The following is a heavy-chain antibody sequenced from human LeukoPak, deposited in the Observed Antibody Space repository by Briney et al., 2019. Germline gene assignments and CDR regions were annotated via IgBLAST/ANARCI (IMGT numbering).Heavy chain of an antibody. V-gene: IGHV3-21*01. CDR2: ISSSSSYI. D-gene: IGHD4-17*01. CDR1: GFTFSSSS. J-gene: IGHJ4*02. CDR3: ARTSDDYGDYTYYFDY. Sequence: GGSLRLSCAASGFTFSSSSMNWVRQAPGKGLEWVSSISSSSSYIYFADSVKGRFTISRDNAKTSLYLQMNSLRAEDTAVYYCARTSDDYGDYTYYFDYWGQGTLVTVSS.